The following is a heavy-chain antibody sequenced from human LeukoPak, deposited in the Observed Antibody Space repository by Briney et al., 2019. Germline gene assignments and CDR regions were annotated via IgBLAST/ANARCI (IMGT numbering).Heavy chain of an antibody. CDR3: AKDDGLGIGGFDY. CDR1: GFTFSSYG. J-gene: IGHJ4*02. V-gene: IGHV3-30*02. CDR2: IWYGGSNK. D-gene: IGHD3/OR15-3a*01. Sequence: GGSMRLSCAASGFTFSSYGMHWDRQAPGEGLERVAVIWYGGSNKYYADSVKGRFTISRDNSKNTLYLQMNSLRAEDTAVYYCAKDDGLGIGGFDYWGQGTLVTVSS.